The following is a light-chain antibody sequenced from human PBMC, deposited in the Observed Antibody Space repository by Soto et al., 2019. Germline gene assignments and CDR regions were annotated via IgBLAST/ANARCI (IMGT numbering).Light chain of an antibody. J-gene: IGKJ4*02. CDR1: QDISRW. Sequence: DIQMTQSPSSVSAYVGDSVTITCRASQDISRWLAWYQQKPGKAPRLLIYAASTLESGVPSRFRGSGSGTLFTLTITTLLPEDFATYYCQKADTFPLASGGGTKLEI. CDR3: QKADTFPLA. V-gene: IGKV1-12*01. CDR2: AAS.